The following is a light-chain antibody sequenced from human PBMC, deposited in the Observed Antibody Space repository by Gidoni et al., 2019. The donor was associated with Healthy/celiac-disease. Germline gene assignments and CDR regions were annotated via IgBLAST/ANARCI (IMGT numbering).Light chain of an antibody. V-gene: IGKV1-8*01. Sequence: ALRMTQSPSSFPASTGDRVTITCRASQVISSYLAWYQQKPGKAPKLLIYAASTLQSGVPSRFSGSGSGTDFTLTSSCLQSEDFATYYCQQYYSYPYTFGQGTKLEIK. CDR3: QQYYSYPYT. CDR1: QVISSY. J-gene: IGKJ2*01. CDR2: AAS.